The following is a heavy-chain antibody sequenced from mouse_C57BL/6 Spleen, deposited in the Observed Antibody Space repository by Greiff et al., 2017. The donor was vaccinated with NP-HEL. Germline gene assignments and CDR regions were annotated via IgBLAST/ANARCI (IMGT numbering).Heavy chain of an antibody. J-gene: IGHJ4*01. V-gene: IGHV1-80*01. CDR1: GYAFSSYW. CDR3: ARGYGNYEYYAMDY. D-gene: IGHD2-1*01. Sequence: QVQLKESGAELVKPGASVKISCKASGYAFSSYWMNWVKQRPGKGLEWIGQIYPGDGDTNYNGKFKGKATLTADKSSSTAYMQLSSLTSEDSAVYFCARGYGNYEYYAMDYWGQGTSVTVSS. CDR2: IYPGDGDT.